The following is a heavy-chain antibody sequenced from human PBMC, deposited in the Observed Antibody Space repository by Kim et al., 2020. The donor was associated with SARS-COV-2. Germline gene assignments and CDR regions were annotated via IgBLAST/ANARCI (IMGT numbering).Heavy chain of an antibody. D-gene: IGHD6-13*01. J-gene: IGHJ5*02. CDR2: IYYSGST. Sequence: SETLSLTCAVSGGSISSSSYYWGWIRQPPGKGLEWIGSIYYSGSTYYNPSLKSRVTISVDTSKNQFSLKLSSVTAADTAVYYCARIIAAAGNWFDPWGQGTLVTVSS. V-gene: IGHV4-39*01. CDR1: GGSISSSSYY. CDR3: ARIIAAAGNWFDP.